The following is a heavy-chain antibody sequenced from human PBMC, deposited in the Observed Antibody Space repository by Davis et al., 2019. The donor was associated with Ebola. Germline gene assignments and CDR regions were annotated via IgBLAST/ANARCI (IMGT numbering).Heavy chain of an antibody. CDR1: GFTFSSYW. CDR3: AKSGLSFGVVKYHYGMDV. Sequence: HTGGSLRLSCAASGFTFSSYWMHWVRQAPGKGLVWVSRINSDGSSTSYADSVKGRFTISRHNSNNTLYLQMNSLRAEDTAVYYCAKSGLSFGVVKYHYGMDVWGKGTTVTVSS. CDR2: INSDGSST. D-gene: IGHD3-3*01. J-gene: IGHJ6*04. V-gene: IGHV3-74*01.